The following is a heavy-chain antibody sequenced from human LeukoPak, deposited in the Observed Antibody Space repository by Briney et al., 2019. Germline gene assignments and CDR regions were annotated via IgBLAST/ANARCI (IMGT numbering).Heavy chain of an antibody. V-gene: IGHV1-18*04. D-gene: IGHD3-9*01. CDR1: GYTFTSYG. Sequence: ASVKVSCKASGYTFTSYGISWVRQAPGQGLEWMGWISAYNGNTNYAQKLQGRVTMTTDTSTSTAYMELRSLRSDDTAVYYCARDRRDYDILTGYYRFVAFDYWGPGTLVTVSS. CDR2: ISAYNGNT. CDR3: ARDRRDYDILTGYYRFVAFDY. J-gene: IGHJ4*02.